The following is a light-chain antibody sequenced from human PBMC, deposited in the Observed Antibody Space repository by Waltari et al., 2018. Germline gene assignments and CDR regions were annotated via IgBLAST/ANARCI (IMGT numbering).Light chain of an antibody. V-gene: IGLV1-47*01. CDR3: AAWDGSLSGYV. CDR1: SSNIGSYS. Sequence: QSVLTQPPSASGAPGQGVTISCSGSSSNIGSYSVYWYQQLPGTAPKLLIYRNNQRPSGVPDRFSGSKSGTSASLAISGLRSEHEADYYCAAWDGSLSGYVFGTGTKVTVL. J-gene: IGLJ1*01. CDR2: RNN.